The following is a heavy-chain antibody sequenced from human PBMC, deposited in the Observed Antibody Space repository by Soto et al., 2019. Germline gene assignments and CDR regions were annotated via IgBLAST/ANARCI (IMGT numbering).Heavy chain of an antibody. CDR1: GYTFTSYD. V-gene: IGHV1-8*01. Sequence: ASVKVSCKASGYTFTSYDINWVRQATGQGLEWMGWMNPNSGNTGYAQKFQGRVTMTRNTSISTVYMELSSLRSEDTAVYYCARVPNPYDLWSGPQDTNWGQGTLVTVSS. CDR2: MNPNSGNT. CDR3: ARVPNPYDLWSGPQDTN. J-gene: IGHJ4*02. D-gene: IGHD3-3*01.